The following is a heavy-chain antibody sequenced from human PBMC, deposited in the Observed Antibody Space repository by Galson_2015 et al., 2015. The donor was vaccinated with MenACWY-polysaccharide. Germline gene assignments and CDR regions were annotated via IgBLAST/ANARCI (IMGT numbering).Heavy chain of an antibody. Sequence: SLRLSCAASGFTFSTYAMHWVRQAPGKGLEWVTVISYDGSNKYYADSVKGRFTISRDSSQNSFYLQMSSLRADDTAVYYCAREYCSRPPCFGMDAWGQGTTVTVFS. J-gene: IGHJ6*02. D-gene: IGHD2-2*01. V-gene: IGHV3-30*04. CDR3: AREYCSRPPCFGMDA. CDR1: GFTFSTYA. CDR2: ISYDGSNK.